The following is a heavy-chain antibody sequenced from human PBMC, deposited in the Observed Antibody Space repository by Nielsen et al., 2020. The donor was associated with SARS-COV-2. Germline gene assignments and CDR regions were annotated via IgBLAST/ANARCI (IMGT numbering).Heavy chain of an antibody. V-gene: IGHV3-9*01. J-gene: IGHJ6*04. CDR1: GFTFDDYA. Sequence: SLKISCAASGFTFDDYAMHWVRQAPGKGLEWVSGISWNSGSIGYADSVKGRFTISRDNAKNSLYLQMNSLRAEDTALYYCAKDALDGMDVWGKGTTVIVSS. CDR3: AKDALDGMDV. CDR2: ISWNSGSI.